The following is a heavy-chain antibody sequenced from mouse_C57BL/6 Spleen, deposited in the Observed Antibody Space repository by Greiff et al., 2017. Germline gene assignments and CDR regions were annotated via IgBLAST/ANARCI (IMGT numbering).Heavy chain of an antibody. CDR3: AREGGLGRCFDY. V-gene: IGHV5-4*01. CDR1: GFTFSSYA. J-gene: IGHJ2*01. D-gene: IGHD4-1*01. CDR2: ISDGGSYT. Sequence: EVQLVESGGGLVKPGGSLKLSCAASGFTFSSYAMSWVRQTPEKRLEWVATISDGGSYTYYPDNVKGRFTISRDNAKNNLYLQMSHLKSEDTAMYYCAREGGLGRCFDYWGQGTTLKVSS.